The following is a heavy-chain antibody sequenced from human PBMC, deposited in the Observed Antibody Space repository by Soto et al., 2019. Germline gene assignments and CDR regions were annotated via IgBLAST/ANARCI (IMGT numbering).Heavy chain of an antibody. V-gene: IGHV1-8*01. Sequence: APSVKVSCKASGYTFTSYDINWVRQATGQGLEWMGWMNPNSGNTGYAQKFQGRVTMTRNTSISTAYMELSSLRSEDTAVYYCARDEKNYYDSSGYSNWFDPWGQGTLVTVSS. CDR3: ARDEKNYYDSSGYSNWFDP. CDR2: MNPNSGNT. D-gene: IGHD3-22*01. CDR1: GYTFTSYD. J-gene: IGHJ5*02.